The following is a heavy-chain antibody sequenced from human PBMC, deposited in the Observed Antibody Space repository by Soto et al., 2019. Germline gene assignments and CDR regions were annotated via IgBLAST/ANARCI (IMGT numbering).Heavy chain of an antibody. CDR3: VKDEGIXAMDX. D-gene: IGHD3-3*02. Sequence: EVQLVESGGGLVKPGGSLRLSCVTSGFTFSRNTMNWVRQAPGKGLEWVASITSSGSYVYYADSVKGRFSASRDNANNSLSLQMXSLRPDDTAVYFCVKDEGIXAMDXWGQGTX. J-gene: IGHJ6*02. CDR2: ITSSGSYV. CDR1: GFTFSRNT. V-gene: IGHV3-21*01.